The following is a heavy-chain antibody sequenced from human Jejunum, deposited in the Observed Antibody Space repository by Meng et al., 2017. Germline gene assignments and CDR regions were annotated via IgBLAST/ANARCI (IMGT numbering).Heavy chain of an antibody. CDR1: GDSVSSNSAG. D-gene: IGHD1-26*01. CDR2: TYYRSKWYI. J-gene: IGHJ4*02. V-gene: IGHV6-1*01. CDR3: AGGGLVRSTRGYFDY. Sequence: QIQLQQSGPGLVKPSQTLSLTCAITGDSVSSNSAGWNWIRQSPSRGLEWLGRTYYRSKWYIDYAVSVKSRITINPYTSKNQFSLHLNSVTPEDTAVYYCAGGGLVRSTRGYFDYWGQGTLVTVSS.